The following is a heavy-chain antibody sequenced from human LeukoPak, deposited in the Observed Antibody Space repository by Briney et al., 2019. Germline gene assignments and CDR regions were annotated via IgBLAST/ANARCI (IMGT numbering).Heavy chain of an antibody. V-gene: IGHV3-21*04. CDR1: GFTFSSYS. J-gene: IGHJ4*02. CDR3: AREDYYYGSGIDY. Sequence: GGSLRLSCAASGFTFSSYSMNWVRQAPGKGLEWVSSISSSSSYIYYADSVKGRFTISRDNAKNSLYLQMNSPRAEDTAVYYCAREDYYYGSGIDYWGQGTLVTVSS. CDR2: ISSSSSYI. D-gene: IGHD3-10*01.